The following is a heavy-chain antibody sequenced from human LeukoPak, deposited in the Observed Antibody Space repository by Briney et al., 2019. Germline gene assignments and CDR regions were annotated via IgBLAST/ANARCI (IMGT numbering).Heavy chain of an antibody. V-gene: IGHV3-7*01. J-gene: IGHJ4*02. CDR2: IKQDAGQK. CDR1: GFTFSSYW. D-gene: IGHD5-24*01. Sequence: GGSLTLSCAASGFTFSSYWMTWVRQAPGKGLEWVANIKQDAGQKYYVDFVKGRFTISRDNAKNSLYLQMNSLRADDTAVYYCVRGDGYKETDFDYWGQGTLVTVSS. CDR3: VRGDGYKETDFDY.